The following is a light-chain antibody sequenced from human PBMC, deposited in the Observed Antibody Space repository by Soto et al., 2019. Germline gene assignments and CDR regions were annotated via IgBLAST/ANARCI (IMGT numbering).Light chain of an antibody. V-gene: IGLV2-14*01. CDR2: EVT. CDR1: SSDVGGYDY. J-gene: IGLJ3*02. CDR3: CSYTSSNTRV. Sequence: QSVLTQPASVSGSPGQSITISCTGTSSDVGGYDYVSWYQQHPGKAPKLMIYEVTNRPSGVSTRFSGSKSGNTASLTISGLQPEDEADYYCCSYTSSNTRVFGGGTQLTVL.